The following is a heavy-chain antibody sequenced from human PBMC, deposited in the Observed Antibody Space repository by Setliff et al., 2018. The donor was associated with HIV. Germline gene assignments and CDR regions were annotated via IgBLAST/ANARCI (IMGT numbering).Heavy chain of an antibody. Sequence: LSLSCATADFTFKNAWMTWVRQAPGKGLEWVGRIKSETDGGTTDYAAPVKGRFTVSRDDASETVYLQMTSLKREDSGVYYCITDPEGTVVVKEWGKGTTVTVSS. D-gene: IGHD2-15*01. J-gene: IGHJ6*03. CDR1: DFTFKNAW. V-gene: IGHV3-15*05. CDR2: IKSETDGGTT. CDR3: ITDPEGTVVVKE.